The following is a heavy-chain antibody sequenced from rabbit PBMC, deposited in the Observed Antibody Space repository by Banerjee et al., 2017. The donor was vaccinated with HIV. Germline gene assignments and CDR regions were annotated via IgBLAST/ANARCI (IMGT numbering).Heavy chain of an antibody. D-gene: IGHD1-1*01. V-gene: IGHV1S45*01. J-gene: IGHJ4*01. CDR3: ARDCRSSVVYDYFNL. CDR2: IYAGSSGST. Sequence: QEQLEESGGDLVKPGASLTLTCTASGFDFSSYYMCWVRQAPGKGLEWIACIYAGSSGSTYYASWTKGRFTISSHNAQNTLYLQLSSLTAADTATYFCARDCRSSVVYDYFNLWGQGTLVTVS. CDR1: GFDFSSYY.